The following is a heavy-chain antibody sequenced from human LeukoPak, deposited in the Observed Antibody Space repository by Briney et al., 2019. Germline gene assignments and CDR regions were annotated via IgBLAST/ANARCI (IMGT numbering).Heavy chain of an antibody. CDR2: IYHSGST. J-gene: IGHJ4*02. CDR1: GGSISSGGYS. CDR3: ARVANYYDSSGYYSLSFDY. D-gene: IGHD3-22*01. V-gene: IGHV4-30-2*01. Sequence: SQTLSLTCAVSGGSISSGGYSWSWIRQPPGQGLEWIGYIYHSGSTYYNPSLKSRVTISVDRSKNQFSLKLSSVTAADTAVYYCARVANYYDSSGYYSLSFDYWGQGTLVTVSS.